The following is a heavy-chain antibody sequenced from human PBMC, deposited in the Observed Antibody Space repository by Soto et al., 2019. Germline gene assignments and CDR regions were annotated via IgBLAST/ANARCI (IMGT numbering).Heavy chain of an antibody. V-gene: IGHV4-59*08. CDR1: GDYISSHY. CDR2: VYHSGKT. J-gene: IGHJ2*01. D-gene: IGHD2-2*01. Sequence: QVQLQESGPGLVKPSETLSLTCTVSGDYISSHYWSWLRQPPGKGLEWIGYVYHSGKTDSKPSLKSRVTISMDTSKNQISLSLPSATAADTAVYYCARPRGTTPAVWYFDLWGRGTLVTVSS. CDR3: ARPRGTTPAVWYFDL.